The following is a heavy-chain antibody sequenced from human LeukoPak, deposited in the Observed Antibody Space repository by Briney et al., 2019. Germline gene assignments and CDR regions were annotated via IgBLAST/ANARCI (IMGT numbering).Heavy chain of an antibody. J-gene: IGHJ4*02. CDR2: IYYSGST. CDR1: GGSISSSSYY. Sequence: SETLSLTCTVSGGSISSSSYYWGWIRQPPGTGLEWIGSIYYSGSTYYNPSLKSRVTISVDTSKNQFSLKLSSVTAADTAVYYCARLGLAAAGNRYFDYWGQGTLVTVSS. D-gene: IGHD6-13*01. V-gene: IGHV4-39*01. CDR3: ARLGLAAAGNRYFDY.